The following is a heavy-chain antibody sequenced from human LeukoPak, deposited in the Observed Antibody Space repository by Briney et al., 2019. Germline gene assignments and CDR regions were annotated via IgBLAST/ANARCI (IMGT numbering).Heavy chain of an antibody. Sequence: GASVEVSCKASGYTFPGYFMHWVRQAPGQGLEWMGWINPNIGATKYARKFQGRVTMTRDTSISTAYMELSRLRSDDTAVYYCARELNYDSSGYYFDYWGQGTLVTVSS. J-gene: IGHJ4*02. V-gene: IGHV1-2*02. CDR3: ARELNYDSSGYYFDY. CDR2: INPNIGAT. CDR1: GYTFPGYF. D-gene: IGHD3-22*01.